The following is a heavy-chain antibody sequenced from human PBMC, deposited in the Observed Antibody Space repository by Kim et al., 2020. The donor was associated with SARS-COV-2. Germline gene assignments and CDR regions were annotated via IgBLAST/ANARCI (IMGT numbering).Heavy chain of an antibody. CDR3: LGGFYFDY. J-gene: IGHJ4*02. V-gene: IGHV1-3*01. CDR2: GNGNT. Sequence: GNGNTIYPQKFHGRVTFTTDTSASTAYMELSFLRSEDSAVYYCLGGFYFDYWGQGTLVTVSS. D-gene: IGHD3-16*01.